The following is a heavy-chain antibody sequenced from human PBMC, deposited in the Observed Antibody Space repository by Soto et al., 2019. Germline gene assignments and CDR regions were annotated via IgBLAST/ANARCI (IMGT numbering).Heavy chain of an antibody. CDR2: IQPGDSDI. V-gene: IGHV5-51*01. J-gene: IGHJ6*02. Sequence: GETLKISCKGSGYSFTSYWIAWVRHMPGKGLEWMGIIQPGDSDIRYSPSFQGQVTISVDKSISTAYLQWSSLKASDTAMYYCARHRGRSFLGYYSGMDVWGPGTTVTV. CDR1: GYSFTSYW. CDR3: ARHRGRSFLGYYSGMDV. D-gene: IGHD3-10*01.